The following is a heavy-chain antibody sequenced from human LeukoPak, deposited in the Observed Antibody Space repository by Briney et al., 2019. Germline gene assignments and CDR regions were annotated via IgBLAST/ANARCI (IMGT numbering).Heavy chain of an antibody. D-gene: IGHD3-22*01. CDR2: IGGSDGHT. J-gene: IGHJ4*02. CDR1: GFTFSSYG. CDR3: AKHFYDGTGSLFDF. Sequence: TWGSLRLSCVASGFTFSSYGMSWVRQAPGKVLEWVSAIGGSDGHTYYADSVKGRFTISRDNSKNTLFLQMNGLRAEDTAVYYCAKHFYDGTGSLFDFWGQGTLVTVSS. V-gene: IGHV3-23*01.